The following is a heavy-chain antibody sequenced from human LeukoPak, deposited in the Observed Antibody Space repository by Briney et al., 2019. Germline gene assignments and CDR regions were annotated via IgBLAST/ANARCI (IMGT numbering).Heavy chain of an antibody. V-gene: IGHV1-69*02. Sequence: SVKVSCKASGGTFSSYTISWVRQAPGQGLEWMGRIIPILGIANYAQKFQGRVTITADTSTSTAYMELSSLRSEDTAVYYCARSDCSSTSCYDQYYFDYWGQGTLVTVSS. CDR2: IIPILGIA. CDR1: GGTFSSYT. J-gene: IGHJ4*02. CDR3: ARSDCSSTSCYDQYYFDY. D-gene: IGHD2-2*01.